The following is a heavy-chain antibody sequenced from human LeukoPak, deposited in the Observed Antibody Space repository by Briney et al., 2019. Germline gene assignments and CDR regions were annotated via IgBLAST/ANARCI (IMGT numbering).Heavy chain of an antibody. D-gene: IGHD2-15*01. Sequence: GGSLRLSCAASGFTFTNYAMSWVRQAPGKGLEWVSGINDIGSGTYYADSVKGRFTISRDNSKNRLYLQMNSLRAEDAALYYCTKGYCSVSTCLEPYYGMDVWGLGTTVTVSS. V-gene: IGHV3-23*01. CDR2: INDIGSGT. J-gene: IGHJ6*02. CDR1: GFTFTNYA. CDR3: TKGYCSVSTCLEPYYGMDV.